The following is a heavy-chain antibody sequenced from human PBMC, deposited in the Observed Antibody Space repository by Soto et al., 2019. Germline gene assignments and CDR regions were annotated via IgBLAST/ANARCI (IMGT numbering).Heavy chain of an antibody. Sequence: PSETLSLTCAVSGGSFSDYYWSWIRQPPGKGLEWIGEINHSRRTNYNPSLKSRVTIPVDTSKNQFSLKLSSVTAADTAVYYCASGGNYDFWSGPNYYFDYWGQGTLVTVSS. CDR2: INHSRRT. V-gene: IGHV4-34*01. D-gene: IGHD3-3*01. CDR1: GGSFSDYY. CDR3: ASGGNYDFWSGPNYYFDY. J-gene: IGHJ4*02.